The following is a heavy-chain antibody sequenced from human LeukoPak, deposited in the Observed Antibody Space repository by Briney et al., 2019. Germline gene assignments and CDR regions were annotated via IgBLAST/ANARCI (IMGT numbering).Heavy chain of an antibody. V-gene: IGHV3-30*02. CDR3: ARDRAPYTAMAKGPFDY. D-gene: IGHD5-18*01. CDR1: GFTFSSYG. J-gene: IGHJ4*02. Sequence: PGGSLRLSCAASGFTFSSYGMHWVRQAPGKGLEWVAFIRYDGSNKFYADSVKGRFTISRDNSKNTLYLQMNSLRAEDTAVYYCARDRAPYTAMAKGPFDYWGQGTLVTVSS. CDR2: IRYDGSNK.